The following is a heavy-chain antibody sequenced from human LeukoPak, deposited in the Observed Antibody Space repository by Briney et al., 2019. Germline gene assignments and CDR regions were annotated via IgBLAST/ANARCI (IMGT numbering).Heavy chain of an antibody. V-gene: IGHV1-2*02. CDR1: GYTFTSYY. J-gene: IGHJ4*02. CDR3: ARVISPVRGVIRPLGY. D-gene: IGHD3-10*01. CDR2: INPNNGVT. Sequence: ASVKVSCKASGYTFTSYYMHWVRQAPGQGLEWMGWINPNNGVTNYTQNFQGRVTMTRDTSITTAYMELSRLRSDDTAVYYCARVISPVRGVIRPLGYWGQGTLVTVSS.